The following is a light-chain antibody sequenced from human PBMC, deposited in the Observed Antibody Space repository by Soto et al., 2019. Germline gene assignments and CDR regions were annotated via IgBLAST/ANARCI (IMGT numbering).Light chain of an antibody. CDR3: HSYDSSLSGSV. V-gene: IGLV1-40*01. CDR1: SSNIGAGYD. J-gene: IGLJ2*01. CDR2: GNS. Sequence: QLVLTQPPSVSGAPGQRVTISCTGSSSNIGAGYDVHWYQQLPGTAPKLLMYGNSNRPSGVPDRFSGSKSGTSASLAITGLQAEDEADYYCHSYDSSLSGSVFGGGTKLTVL.